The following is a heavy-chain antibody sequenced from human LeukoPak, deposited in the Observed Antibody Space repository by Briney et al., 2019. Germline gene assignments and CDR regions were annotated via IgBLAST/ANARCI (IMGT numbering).Heavy chain of an antibody. J-gene: IGHJ6*04. CDR1: GFTFDDYG. CDR3: ARSGGGGIAAAADV. V-gene: IGHV3-20*04. Sequence: PGGSLRLSCAASGFTFDDYGMSWARQAPGKGLEWVSGINWNGGSTGYADSVKGRFTISRDNAKNSLYLQMNSLRAEDTALYYCARSGGGGIAAAADVWGKGTTVTVSS. CDR2: INWNGGST. D-gene: IGHD6-13*01.